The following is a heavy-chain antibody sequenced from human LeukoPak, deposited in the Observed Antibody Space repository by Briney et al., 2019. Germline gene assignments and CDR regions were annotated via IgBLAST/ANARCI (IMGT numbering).Heavy chain of an antibody. CDR3: ARRIAVAAGKPLHFDY. D-gene: IGHD6-19*01. CDR2: IYHSGST. J-gene: IGHJ4*02. V-gene: IGHV4-4*02. Sequence: PSETLSLTGAVSGGSISSSNWWSWVRQPPGKGLEWIGEIYHSGSTNYNPSLKSRVTISVDKSKNQFSLKLSSVTAADTAVYYCARRIAVAAGKPLHFDYWGQGTLVTVSS. CDR1: GGSISSSNW.